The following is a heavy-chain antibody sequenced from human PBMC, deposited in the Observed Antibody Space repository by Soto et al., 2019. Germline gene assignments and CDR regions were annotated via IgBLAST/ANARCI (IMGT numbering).Heavy chain of an antibody. CDR2: ISGRGTTT. V-gene: IGHV3-23*01. Sequence: GGSLRLSCVASGFNFTNYALNWVRQAPGKGLEWVSMISGRGTTTYYADSVKGRLTVSRDNSKNMVSLEMNNVRPDDTATYFCAKARCAVAGTRRYASDFWGLGTLVTVSS. J-gene: IGHJ3*01. D-gene: IGHD6-19*01. CDR3: AKARCAVAGTRRYASDF. CDR1: GFNFTNYA.